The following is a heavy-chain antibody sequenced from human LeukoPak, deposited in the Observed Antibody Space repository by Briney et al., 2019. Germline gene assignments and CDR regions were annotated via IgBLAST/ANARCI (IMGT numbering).Heavy chain of an antibody. Sequence: PGGSLRLPCAASGFTFSSYAMSWVRQAPGKGLEWVSAISSSGGSTYYADSVKGRFTISRDNSKNTLYLQMNSLRAEDTAIYYCAKAYHYGSGSSFDYWGQGTLVTVSS. V-gene: IGHV3-23*01. D-gene: IGHD3-10*01. CDR3: AKAYHYGSGSSFDY. CDR2: ISSSGGST. CDR1: GFTFSSYA. J-gene: IGHJ4*02.